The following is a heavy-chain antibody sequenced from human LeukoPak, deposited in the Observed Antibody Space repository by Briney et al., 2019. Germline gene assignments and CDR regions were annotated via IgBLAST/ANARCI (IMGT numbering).Heavy chain of an antibody. CDR2: INPNSGGT. CDR3: ASLLGYCSGGSCSPYYFDY. J-gene: IGHJ4*02. V-gene: IGHV1-2*02. CDR1: GYTFTGYY. Sequence: ASVKVSCKASGYTFTGYYMHWVRQAPGQGLEWMGWINPNSGGTNYAQKFQGRATMTRDTSISTAYMELSRLRSDDTAVYYCASLLGYCSGGSCSPYYFDYWGQGTLDTVSS. D-gene: IGHD2-15*01.